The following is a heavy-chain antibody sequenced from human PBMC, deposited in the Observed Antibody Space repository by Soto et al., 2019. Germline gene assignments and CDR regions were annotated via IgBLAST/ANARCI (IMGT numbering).Heavy chain of an antibody. Sequence: GKGLEWVSAISGSGGSTYYADSVKGRFTISRDNSKNTLYLQMNSLRAEDTAVFFFEQNTTRDISYW. CDR3: EQNTTRDISYW. CDR2: ISGSGGST. D-gene: IGHD3-3*01. J-gene: IGHJ2*01. V-gene: IGHV3-23*01.